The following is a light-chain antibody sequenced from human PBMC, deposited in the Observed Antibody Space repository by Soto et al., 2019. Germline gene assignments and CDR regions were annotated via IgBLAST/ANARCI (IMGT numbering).Light chain of an antibody. CDR3: QQYNDWPPYT. J-gene: IGKJ2*01. V-gene: IGKV3-15*01. CDR1: QSIGSN. CDR2: GAS. Sequence: EVLMTQSQGTLSVSPGERVTVSCRASQSIGSNLAWYQQKPGQAPRLLIYGASTRVIGVPDWFSGGRSGTEFTLTISSLQSEDIAVYFCQQYNDWPPYTFGQGTKLEIK.